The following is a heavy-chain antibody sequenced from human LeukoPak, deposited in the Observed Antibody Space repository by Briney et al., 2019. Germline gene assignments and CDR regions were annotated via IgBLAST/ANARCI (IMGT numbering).Heavy chain of an antibody. D-gene: IGHD3-22*01. Sequence: PGRSLRLSCAASGFTFDDYAMHWVRQAPGKGLGWGSGISWNSGSIGYAHSVKGRFTISRDNAKNSLYLQMNSLRAEDMALYYCAKASGYYYDAFDIWGQGTMVTVSS. CDR3: AKASGYYYDAFDI. CDR1: GFTFDDYA. J-gene: IGHJ3*02. V-gene: IGHV3-9*03. CDR2: ISWNSGSI.